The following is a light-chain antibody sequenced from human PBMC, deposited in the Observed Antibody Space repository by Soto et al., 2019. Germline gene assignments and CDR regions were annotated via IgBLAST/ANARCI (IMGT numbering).Light chain of an antibody. V-gene: IGLV2-23*02. Sequence: QSALTQPASVSGSPGQSITISCTGTSSDVGSYNLVSWYQQHPGKAPKVMIYEVSKRPSGVSNRFSGSKFGNAASLTISVLQAEDEADYYCCSYAGSGTLVFGGGTKLTVL. CDR3: CSYAGSGTLV. CDR1: SSDVGSYNL. J-gene: IGLJ2*01. CDR2: EVS.